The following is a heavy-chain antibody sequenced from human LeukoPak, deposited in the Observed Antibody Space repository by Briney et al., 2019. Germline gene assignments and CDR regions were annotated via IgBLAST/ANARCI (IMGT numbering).Heavy chain of an antibody. CDR1: GFTFSSYA. V-gene: IGHV3-23*01. CDR3: AKTLGYSYGYLDY. D-gene: IGHD5-18*01. CDR2: ISAGGDST. Sequence: GGSLRPSCAASGFTFSSYAMSWVRQAPGKGLEWVSRISAGGDSTYYADSVKGRFTISRDNSKSTLYLQMNSLRAEDTAVYYCAKTLGYSYGYLDYWGQGTLVTVSS. J-gene: IGHJ4*02.